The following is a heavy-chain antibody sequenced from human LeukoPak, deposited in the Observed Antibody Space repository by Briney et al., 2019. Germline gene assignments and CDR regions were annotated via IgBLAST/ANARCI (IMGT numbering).Heavy chain of an antibody. CDR3: AKNGKDNYDMFFDY. V-gene: IGHV3-7*05. CDR1: GFTFSNYW. CDR2: IRQDGSEK. J-gene: IGHJ4*02. Sequence: GGSLRLSCAASGFTFSNYWMSWVRQAPGKGLEWVANIRQDGSEKYFVDSVKGRFTISRDNSKNTLYLQMNSLRAEDTAIYYCAKNGKDNYDMFFDYWGQGTLVTVSS. D-gene: IGHD3-9*01.